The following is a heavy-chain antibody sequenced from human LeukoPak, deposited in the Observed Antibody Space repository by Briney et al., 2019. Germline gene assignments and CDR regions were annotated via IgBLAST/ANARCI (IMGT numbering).Heavy chain of an antibody. J-gene: IGHJ4*02. V-gene: IGHV3-7*01. D-gene: IGHD1/OR15-1a*01. Sequence: PGGSLRLSCAASGFTVSSNYMSWVRQAPGKGLEWLGNIKEDGTYINYSESVKGRFTISRDNAKNSLYLQMNSLRAEDTAVYYCARSRGHQQFDYWGQGTLVTVSS. CDR1: GFTVSSNY. CDR2: IKEDGTYI. CDR3: ARSRGHQQFDY.